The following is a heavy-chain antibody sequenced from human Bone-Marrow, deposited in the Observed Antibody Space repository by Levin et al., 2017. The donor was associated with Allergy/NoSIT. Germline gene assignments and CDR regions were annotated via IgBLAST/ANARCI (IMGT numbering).Heavy chain of an antibody. D-gene: IGHD6-13*01. J-gene: IGHJ4*02. CDR3: TTIPGIATGPD. CDR2: ISTSSSHV. Sequence: GGSLRLSCAASGFTFSLYTMNWVRQAPGKGLEWISSISTSSSHVNYAASVKGRFTISRDNAKNLLYLQMNSLRAEDTAVDYCTTIPGIATGPDWGQGTLVTVSS. V-gene: IGHV3-21*06. CDR1: GFTFSLYT.